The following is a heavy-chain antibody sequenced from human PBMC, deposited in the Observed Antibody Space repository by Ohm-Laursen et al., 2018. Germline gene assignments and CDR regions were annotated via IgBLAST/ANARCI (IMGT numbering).Heavy chain of an antibody. CDR2: ISSSGSTI. Sequence: SLRLSCAASGFTFSSYEMNWVRQAPGKGLEWVSYISSSGSTIYYADSVKGRFTISRDNAKNSLYLQMNSLRAEDTAVYYCARDQDYGGNSFGVSFDYWGQGTLVTVSS. CDR3: ARDQDYGGNSFGVSFDY. CDR1: GFTFSSYE. D-gene: IGHD4-23*01. J-gene: IGHJ4*02. V-gene: IGHV3-48*03.